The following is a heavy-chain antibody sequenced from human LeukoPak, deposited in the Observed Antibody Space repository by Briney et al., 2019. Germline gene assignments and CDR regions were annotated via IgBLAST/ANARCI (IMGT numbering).Heavy chain of an antibody. V-gene: IGHV3-7*01. CDR3: ASHQRESGTSGCYAPHFDH. J-gene: IGHJ4*02. CDR1: GFTFCHYW. Sequence: GGSLRLSCAASGFTFCHYWMSWVRQSPVKGLEWVANIKQDGSETYYLDSVKGRFTISRDNAKNSVSLQMHSLRAEDTALYYCASHQRESGTSGCYAPHFDHWGPGALVTVSS. D-gene: IGHD3-16*01. CDR2: IKQDGSET.